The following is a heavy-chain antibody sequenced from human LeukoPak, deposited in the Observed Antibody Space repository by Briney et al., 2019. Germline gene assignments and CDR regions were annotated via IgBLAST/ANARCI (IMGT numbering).Heavy chain of an antibody. CDR1: GFTFSSYG. J-gene: IGHJ4*02. Sequence: PGGSLRLSCAASGFTFSSYGMHWVRQAPGKGLEWVAFIRYDGSNKYYADSVKGRFTISRDNSKNTLYLQMNSLRAEDTAVYYCAKDLRVGATSALFDYWGQGTLVTVSS. CDR2: IRYDGSNK. CDR3: AKDLRVGATSALFDY. V-gene: IGHV3-30*02. D-gene: IGHD1-26*01.